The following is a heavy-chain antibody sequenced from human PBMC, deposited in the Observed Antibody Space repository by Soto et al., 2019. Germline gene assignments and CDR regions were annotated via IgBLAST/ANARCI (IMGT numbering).Heavy chain of an antibody. CDR2: IYWDDEK. J-gene: IGHJ5*02. Sequence: ESGPTLVNPTQTLTLTCTVSGLSLSTSGVGVGWFRQPPGKALEWLALIYWDDEKRYSPSLKNSLTVTKDTSKNQVVLTMTSMDPVDTATYYCAHRRLCCGSSGCHKNNNYFDTWGQGTLVTVSS. CDR3: AHRRLCCGSSGCHKNNNYFDT. D-gene: IGHD2-21*01. V-gene: IGHV2-5*02. CDR1: GLSLSTSGVG.